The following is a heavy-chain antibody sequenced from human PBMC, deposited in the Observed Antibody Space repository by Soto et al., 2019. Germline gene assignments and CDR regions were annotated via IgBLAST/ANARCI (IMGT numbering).Heavy chain of an antibody. D-gene: IGHD6-19*01. J-gene: IGHJ6*02. Sequence: ASVKVSCKASGYTFTSYGISWVRQAPGQGLEWMGWISAYNGNTNYAQRLQGRVTMTTDTSTSTAYMELRSLRSDDTAVYYCARDRVAVPKASYYGMDVWGQGTTVTVSS. CDR1: GYTFTSYG. V-gene: IGHV1-18*01. CDR3: ARDRVAVPKASYYGMDV. CDR2: ISAYNGNT.